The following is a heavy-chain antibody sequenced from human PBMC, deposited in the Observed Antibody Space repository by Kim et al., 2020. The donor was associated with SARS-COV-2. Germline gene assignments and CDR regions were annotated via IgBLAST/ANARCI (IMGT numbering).Heavy chain of an antibody. CDR3: ASPGGGVSLGYFDY. D-gene: IGHD3-16*01. V-gene: IGHV1-69*13. J-gene: IGHJ4*02. CDR1: GGTFSSYA. CDR2: IIPIFGTA. Sequence: SVKVSCKASGGTFSSYAISWVRQAPGQGLEWMGGIIPIFGTANYAQKFQGRVTITADESTSTAYMELSSLRSEDTAVYYCASPGGGVSLGYFDYWGQGTLVTVSS.